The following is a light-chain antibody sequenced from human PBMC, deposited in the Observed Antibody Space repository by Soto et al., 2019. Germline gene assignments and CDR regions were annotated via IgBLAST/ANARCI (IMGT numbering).Light chain of an antibody. CDR2: DAS. J-gene: IGKJ1*01. Sequence: DIQMTQSPSTVSASVGDVVSVTCRAIQSISSWLAWYQQKPGKAPKLLIYDASSLESGVPSRFSGSGSGTEFTLTISSLQPDDFATYYCQQYNSYSQTFGQGTKVDIK. CDR1: QSISSW. V-gene: IGKV1-5*01. CDR3: QQYNSYSQT.